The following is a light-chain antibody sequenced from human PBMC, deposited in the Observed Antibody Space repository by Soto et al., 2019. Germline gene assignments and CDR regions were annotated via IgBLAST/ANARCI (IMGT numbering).Light chain of an antibody. CDR2: SAS. CDR3: QQANSFPLT. V-gene: IGKV1-12*01. Sequence: DIQMTQSPSSVSASVGDRVTISCRASQGISSWLAWYQRKPGKAPSLLIYSASTLYSGVPSRFSGSGSGTDFTLTISSLHPEDFATYYCQQANSFPLTFGPGTKVDIK. CDR1: QGISSW. J-gene: IGKJ3*01.